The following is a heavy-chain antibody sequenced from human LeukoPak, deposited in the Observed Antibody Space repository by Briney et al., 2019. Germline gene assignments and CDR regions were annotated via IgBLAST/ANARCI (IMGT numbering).Heavy chain of an antibody. D-gene: IGHD5-24*01. CDR1: GGSISNSY. CDR3: ARHQDGYGDYFDF. V-gene: IGHV4-59*08. Sequence: SETLSLTCSVSGGSISNSYWSWIRQPPGKGLEWIGYIHSSGRTKYDPSLEGRVTISIDTSMNHFSLKVSSVTAPDTAVYYCARHQDGYGDYFDFWGQGILVTVSS. J-gene: IGHJ4*02. CDR2: IHSSGRT.